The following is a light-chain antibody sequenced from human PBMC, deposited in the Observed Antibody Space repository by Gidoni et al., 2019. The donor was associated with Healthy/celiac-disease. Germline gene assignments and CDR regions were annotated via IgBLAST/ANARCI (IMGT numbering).Light chain of an antibody. Sequence: QSALTQPASVSGSPGQSITISCTGTSSDVGGYNYVSWYQQHPGKAPKLMIYEVRNRPSGVSNRFSGSKSVNTASLTISRLQAEDEADYYCSSYTSSSTRIFGTGTKVTVL. CDR1: SSDVGGYNY. J-gene: IGLJ1*01. CDR2: EVR. CDR3: SSYTSSSTRI. V-gene: IGLV2-14*01.